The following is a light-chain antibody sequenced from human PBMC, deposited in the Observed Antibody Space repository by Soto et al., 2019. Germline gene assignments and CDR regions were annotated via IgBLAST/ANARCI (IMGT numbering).Light chain of an antibody. Sequence: QSARTQPASVSWSPGQSITISCTGTSSDVGGYNYVSWYQQHPGKAPKLMIYEVSNRPSGVSNRFSGSKSGNTASLTISGLQAEDESDYYCSSYTSSSTRVFETGTKVTVL. CDR2: EVS. CDR3: SSYTSSSTRV. V-gene: IGLV2-14*01. J-gene: IGLJ1*01. CDR1: SSDVGGYNY.